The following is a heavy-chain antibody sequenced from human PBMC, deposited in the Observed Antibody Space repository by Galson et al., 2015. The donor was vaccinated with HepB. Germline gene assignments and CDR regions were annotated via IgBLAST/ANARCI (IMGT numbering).Heavy chain of an antibody. J-gene: IGHJ1*01. V-gene: IGHV1-18*01. Sequence: SVKVSCKASGYTFTSYGISWVRQAPGQGLVWMGWISGDNGNTNYAQTLQGRITITTDKATSTTYLQLRSLRSDDTAVYYCAREGTDGYNCAGYFQHWGQGTLVTVSS. CDR2: ISGDNGNT. D-gene: IGHD5-24*01. CDR1: GYTFTSYG. CDR3: AREGTDGYNCAGYFQH.